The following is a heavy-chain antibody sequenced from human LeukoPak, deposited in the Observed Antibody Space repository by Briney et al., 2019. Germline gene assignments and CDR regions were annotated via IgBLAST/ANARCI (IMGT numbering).Heavy chain of an antibody. V-gene: IGHV4-4*07. CDR3: ARDVWSCSSTSCPNWFDP. J-gene: IGHJ5*02. CDR1: GGSISSYY. Sequence: SETLSLTCTVSGGSISSYYWSWIRQPAGKGLEWIGRIYTSGSTNYNPSLKSRVTTSVDTSKNQFSLKLSSVTAADTAVYYCARDVWSCSSTSCPNWFDPWDQGTLVTVSS. D-gene: IGHD2-2*01. CDR2: IYTSGST.